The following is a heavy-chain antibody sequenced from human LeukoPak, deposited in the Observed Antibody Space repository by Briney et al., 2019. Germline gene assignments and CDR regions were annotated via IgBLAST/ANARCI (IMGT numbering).Heavy chain of an antibody. V-gene: IGHV3-30*02. Sequence: PGGSLRLSCAASGFTFSSYGMHCVRQAPGKGLEWVAFIRYDGSNKYYADSVKGRFTISRDNSKNTLYLQMNSLRAEDTAVYYCAKDCGGDCYRTIDYWGQGTLVTVSS. D-gene: IGHD2-21*01. CDR1: GFTFSSYG. J-gene: IGHJ4*02. CDR3: AKDCGGDCYRTIDY. CDR2: IRYDGSNK.